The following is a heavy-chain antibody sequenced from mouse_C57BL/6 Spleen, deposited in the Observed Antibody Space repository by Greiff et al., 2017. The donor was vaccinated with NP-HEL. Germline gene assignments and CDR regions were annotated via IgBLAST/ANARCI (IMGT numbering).Heavy chain of an antibody. CDR1: GYTFTSYW. CDR2: IHPNSGST. D-gene: IGHD2-4*01. CDR3: ARGYYDSEVGFAD. V-gene: IGHV1-64*01. J-gene: IGHJ3*01. Sequence: QVQLQQPGAELVKPGASVKLSCKASGYTFTSYWMHWVKQRPGQGLEWIGMIHPNSGSTNYNEKFKSKATLTVDKSSSTAYMKLSSLTSEDSAVYYCARGYYDSEVGFADWGQGTLVTVSA.